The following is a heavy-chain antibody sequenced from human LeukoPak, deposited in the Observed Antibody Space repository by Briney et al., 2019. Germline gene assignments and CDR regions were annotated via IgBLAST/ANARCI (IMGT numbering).Heavy chain of an antibody. Sequence: SVKVSCQACGGIFSSYAISWVRPARGQGREWMGRIIPILGIANYAQKFQGKVTITADKSTSTAYMELSSLRSEDTAVYYYARVVSSGYQGPFDYCGQGTLAPVTA. D-gene: IGHD3-22*01. CDR3: ARVVSSGYQGPFDY. CDR1: GGIFSSYA. V-gene: IGHV1-69*04. J-gene: IGHJ4*02. CDR2: IIPILGIA.